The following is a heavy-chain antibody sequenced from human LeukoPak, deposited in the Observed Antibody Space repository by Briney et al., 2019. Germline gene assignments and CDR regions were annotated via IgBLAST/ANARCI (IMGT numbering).Heavy chain of an antibody. Sequence: GASVKVSCKASGYTLSDNYLHWVRQAPGQRFDWMAWINPSNGETKFARRFQGRVTMTRDTSINTAYMELSGLRPDDTAVYYCARSQFRTTNSGAWGFQPWGQGTLVTVSS. D-gene: IGHD3-16*01. V-gene: IGHV1-2*02. CDR2: INPSNGET. CDR1: GYTLSDNY. CDR3: ARSQFRTTNSGAWGFQP. J-gene: IGHJ1*01.